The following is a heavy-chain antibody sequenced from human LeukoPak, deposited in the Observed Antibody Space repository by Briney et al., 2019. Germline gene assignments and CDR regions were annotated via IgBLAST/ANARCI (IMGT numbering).Heavy chain of an antibody. CDR1: GYSFTSYW. CDR2: IYPGDSDT. CDR3: ARHGYCSSTSCYAFDP. J-gene: IGHJ5*02. Sequence: GESLKISCKGSGYSFTSYWIGWVRQMPGKGLEWMGIIYPGDSDTRYSPSFQGQVTISADKSISTAYLQWSSLKASDTATYYCARHGYCSSTSCYAFDPWGQGTLVTVSS. V-gene: IGHV5-51*01. D-gene: IGHD2-2*03.